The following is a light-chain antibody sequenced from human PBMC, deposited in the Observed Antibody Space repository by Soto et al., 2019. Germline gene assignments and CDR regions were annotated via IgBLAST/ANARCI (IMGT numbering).Light chain of an antibody. CDR2: AAS. V-gene: IGKV1-9*01. CDR3: QQLNSYPLT. CDR1: QGISSS. J-gene: IGKJ4*01. Sequence: DIQLTQSPSFLSASVGDRVTITCRASQGISSSLAWYQQKPTKAPQLLIYAASTLQSGVPSRFSGSGSGTEFTLTISSLQPEDFATYYCQQLNSYPLTFGGGTKVEIK.